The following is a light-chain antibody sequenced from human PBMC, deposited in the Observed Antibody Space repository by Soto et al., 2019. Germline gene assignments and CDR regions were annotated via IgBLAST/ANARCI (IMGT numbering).Light chain of an antibody. J-gene: IGKJ3*01. CDR3: QQSYSTPFT. Sequence: DIQMTQSPSSLSASVGDRVTITCRASKSISSYLNWYQQKPGKAPKLLIYAASSLQSGVPSRFGGSGSGTDFTLTISSLQPEDFATYYCQQSYSTPFTFGPGTKVDIK. CDR2: AAS. CDR1: KSISSY. V-gene: IGKV1-39*01.